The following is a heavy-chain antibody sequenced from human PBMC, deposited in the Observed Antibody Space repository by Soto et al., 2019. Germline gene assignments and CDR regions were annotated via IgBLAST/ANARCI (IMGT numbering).Heavy chain of an antibody. D-gene: IGHD6-6*01. V-gene: IGHV4-34*01. CDR3: ARGGGAARPYDY. J-gene: IGHJ4*02. Sequence: SETLSLTCTVPGGSVNNGDYYWSWIRQPPGKGLEWIGEINHSGSTNYNPSLKSRVTISVDTSKNQFSLKLSSVTAADTAVYYCARGGGAARPYDYWGQGTLVTV. CDR1: GGSVNNGDYY. CDR2: INHSGST.